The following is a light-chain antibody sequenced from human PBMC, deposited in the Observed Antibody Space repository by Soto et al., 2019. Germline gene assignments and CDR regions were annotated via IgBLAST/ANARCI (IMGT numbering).Light chain of an antibody. J-gene: IGKJ1*01. CDR1: QSVSSN. Sequence: ERALTQSPVTLSVSPGERVTLSCRASQSVSSNLAWYQQKPCQAPRLLIYDASSRATGVPARFSGSGSGTEFTLTISSLQSEDLAVYYCQQYKNWPTWTFGQGTKVDIK. CDR3: QQYKNWPTWT. CDR2: DAS. V-gene: IGKV3-15*01.